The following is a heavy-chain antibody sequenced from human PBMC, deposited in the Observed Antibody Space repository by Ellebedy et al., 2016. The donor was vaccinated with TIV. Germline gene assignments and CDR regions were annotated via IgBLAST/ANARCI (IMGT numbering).Heavy chain of an antibody. Sequence: SVKVSXKASGGTFSSYAISWVRQAPGQGLEWMGGIIPIFGTANYAQKFQGRVTITADESTSTAYMELSSLRSEDTAVYYCANIPGGVSNYFWFNPWGQGTLVTVSS. V-gene: IGHV1-69*13. CDR1: GGTFSSYA. D-gene: IGHD4-11*01. J-gene: IGHJ5*02. CDR3: ANIPGGVSNYFWFNP. CDR2: IIPIFGTA.